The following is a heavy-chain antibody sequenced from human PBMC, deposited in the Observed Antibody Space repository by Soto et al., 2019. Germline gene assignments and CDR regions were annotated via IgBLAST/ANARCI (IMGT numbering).Heavy chain of an antibody. V-gene: IGHV3-30-3*01. CDR3: ARDPGPPSYSSGPNFDY. Sequence: GGSLRLSCAASGFTFSSYAMHWVRQAPGKGLEWVAVISYDGSNKYYADSVKGRFTISRDNSKNTLYLQMNSLRAEDTAVYYRARDPGPPSYSSGPNFDYWGQGTLVTVSS. J-gene: IGHJ4*02. CDR1: GFTFSSYA. CDR2: ISYDGSNK. D-gene: IGHD6-19*01.